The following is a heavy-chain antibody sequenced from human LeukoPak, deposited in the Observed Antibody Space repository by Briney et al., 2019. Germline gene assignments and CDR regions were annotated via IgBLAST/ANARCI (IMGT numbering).Heavy chain of an antibody. CDR1: GYTFTSYG. CDR3: ARDGSSGWYFRIEYYYYYMDV. CDR2: ISAYNGNT. D-gene: IGHD6-19*01. J-gene: IGHJ6*03. Sequence: ASVKVSCKASGYTFTSYGISWVRQAPGQGLEWMGWISAYNGNTNYAQKLQGRVTMTTDTFTSTAYMELRSLRSDDTAVYYCARDGSSGWYFRIEYYYYYMDVWGKGTTVTVSS. V-gene: IGHV1-18*01.